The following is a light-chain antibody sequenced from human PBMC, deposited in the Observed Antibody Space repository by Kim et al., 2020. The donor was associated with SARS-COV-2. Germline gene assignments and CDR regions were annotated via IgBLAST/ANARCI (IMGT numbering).Light chain of an antibody. CDR3: QQSSNTPWT. V-gene: IGKV1-39*01. CDR2: ATS. Sequence: DIQMTQSPSSLSASVGDRVTITCRASQSMSSYLNWYQQKPGKAPKLLIYATSSLQSGVPSRFSGSGSGTDFTLTISSLQPEDFATYYCQQSSNTPWTFGQGTKVDIK. J-gene: IGKJ1*01. CDR1: QSMSSY.